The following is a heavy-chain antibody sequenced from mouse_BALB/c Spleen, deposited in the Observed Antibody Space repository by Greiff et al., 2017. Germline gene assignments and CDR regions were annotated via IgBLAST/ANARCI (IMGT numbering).Heavy chain of an antibody. CDR3: ARTPDGYYFDY. Sequence: QVQLQQSGAELVKPGASVKLSCKASGYTFTSYWMHWVKQRPGQGLEWIGEINPSNGRTNYNEKFKSKATLTVDKSSSTAYMQLSSLTSEDSAVYYCARTPDGYYFDYWGQGTTLTVSS. D-gene: IGHD2-3*01. CDR1: GYTFTSYW. J-gene: IGHJ2*01. CDR2: INPSNGRT. V-gene: IGHV1S81*02.